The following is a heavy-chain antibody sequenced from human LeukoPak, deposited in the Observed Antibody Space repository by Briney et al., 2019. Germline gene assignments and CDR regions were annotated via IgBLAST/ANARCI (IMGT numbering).Heavy chain of an antibody. D-gene: IGHD2-2*01. CDR2: ISSSGSTI. CDR1: GFTFNNYG. V-gene: IGHV3-48*04. J-gene: IGHJ6*03. CDR3: ARVGRDIVVVPAAHYYYYYMDV. Sequence: PGGTLRLSCGASGFTFNNYGMNWVRQAPGKGLEWVSYISSSGSTIYYADSVKGRFTISRDNAKNSLYLQMNSLRAEDTAVYYCARVGRDIVVVPAAHYYYYYMDVWGKGTTVTISS.